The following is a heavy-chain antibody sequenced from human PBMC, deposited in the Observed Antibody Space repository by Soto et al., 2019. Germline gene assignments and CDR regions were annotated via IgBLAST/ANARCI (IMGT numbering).Heavy chain of an antibody. V-gene: IGHV4-59*01. CDR2: IYDSGSP. J-gene: IGHJ4*02. CDR3: ARGVGSSPPRY. Sequence: SEPLSLTCTISGGSISVYYWSWIRQSPGQGLEWIGYIYDSGSPYYNPSLKTRVTISAGTSKNQISLKLTSATAADTAVYFCARGVGSSPPRYWGRGTLVTVSS. D-gene: IGHD3-9*01. CDR1: GGSISVYY.